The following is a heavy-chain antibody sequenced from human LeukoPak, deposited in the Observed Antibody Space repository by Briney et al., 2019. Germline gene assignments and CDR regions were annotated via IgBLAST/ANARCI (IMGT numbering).Heavy chain of an antibody. V-gene: IGHV3-30-3*01. Sequence: GGSLRLSCAASGFTFSDYYMSWIRQAPGKGLEWVAVISFDGSNKYYADSVKGRFTISRDNSKNTLYLQMNSLRAEDTAVYYCARENSYHFDYWGQGTLVTVSS. CDR1: GFTFSDYY. CDR3: ARENSYHFDY. D-gene: IGHD4-23*01. CDR2: ISFDGSNK. J-gene: IGHJ4*02.